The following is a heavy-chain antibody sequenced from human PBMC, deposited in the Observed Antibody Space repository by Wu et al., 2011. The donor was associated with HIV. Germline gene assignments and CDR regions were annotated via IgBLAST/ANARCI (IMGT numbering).Heavy chain of an antibody. Sequence: QVQLVQSGAEVKKPGSSVKISCKASGDTFDSYAISWVRQAPGQGLEWMGGIIPMFGTPNYAQTFQGRVTITADRSTSTAYVELSRLRFDDTAVYYCASGRSVSIFRAILDHWGQGTLVSVSS. D-gene: IGHD3-3*01. J-gene: IGHJ4*02. CDR1: GDTFDSYA. CDR3: ASGRSVSIFRAILDH. CDR2: IIPMFGTP. V-gene: IGHV1-69*14.